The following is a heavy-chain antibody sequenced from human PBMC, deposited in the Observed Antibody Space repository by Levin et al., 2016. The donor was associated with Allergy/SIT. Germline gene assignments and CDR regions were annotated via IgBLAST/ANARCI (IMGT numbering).Heavy chain of an antibody. V-gene: IGHV1-2*02. CDR3: ARSSFTTTIFSVGAY. CDR2: INPNSGKT. D-gene: IGHD3-9*01. CDR1: GYTFTDYY. Sequence: ASVKVSCKCSGYTFTDYYVHWVRQAPGKGLEWVGWINPNSGKTNYAQKFQGRVTMTRDTSITTAYMEVNRLTSDDTAVFYCARSSFTTTIFSVGAYWGQGSPVTVSA. J-gene: IGHJ4*02.